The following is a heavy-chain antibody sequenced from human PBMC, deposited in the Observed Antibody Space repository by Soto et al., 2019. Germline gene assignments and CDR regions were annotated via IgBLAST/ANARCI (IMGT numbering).Heavy chain of an antibody. CDR3: ATYSSPFDY. D-gene: IGHD6-13*01. CDR1: EFSFSSYA. V-gene: IGHV3-23*01. J-gene: IGHJ4*02. CDR2: ISATGTTT. Sequence: GGSLRLSCAASEFSFSSYALNWVRQAPGKGLEWVSAISATGTTTYYADSVKGRFTISRDNSKRTLFLQMDSLSPEDTAVYYCATYSSPFDYWGQGTLVTSPQ.